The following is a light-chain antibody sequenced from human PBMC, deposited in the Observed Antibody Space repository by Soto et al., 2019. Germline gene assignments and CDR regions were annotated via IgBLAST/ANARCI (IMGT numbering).Light chain of an antibody. CDR3: QHYNNWWT. CDR2: GAS. Sequence: EIVMTQSPATLSVSPGERATLSCRASQSVSSNLAWYQQKPGQAPRLLIYGASTRATGIPARFSGSGSGTEFTLTIGSLQSEDFAVYYCQHYNNWWTFGQGTKV. CDR1: QSVSSN. V-gene: IGKV3-15*01. J-gene: IGKJ1*01.